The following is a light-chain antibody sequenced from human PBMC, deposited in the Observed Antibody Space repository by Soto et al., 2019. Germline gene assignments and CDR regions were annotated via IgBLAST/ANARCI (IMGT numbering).Light chain of an antibody. J-gene: IGKJ3*01. CDR3: QQYDSLPFT. CDR1: QDISNY. V-gene: IGKV1-33*01. CDR2: DAS. Sequence: DIQMTQSPSSLSASVGDRVTITCQASQDISNYLNWYQQKPGKAPKLLIFDASNLETGVPSRFSGSRSGTDFTFTISSLQAEDIATYYCQQYDSLPFTFGPGTKVDIK.